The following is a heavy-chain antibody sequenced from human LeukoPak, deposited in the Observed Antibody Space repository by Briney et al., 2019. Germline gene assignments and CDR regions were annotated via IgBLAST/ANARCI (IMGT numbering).Heavy chain of an antibody. D-gene: IGHD2-15*01. CDR2: IKQDGSEK. V-gene: IGHV3-7*01. CDR3: ARERRCSGGSCYSKRLDY. CDR1: GFTFSSYW. J-gene: IGHJ4*02. Sequence: GGSLRLSCAASGFTFSSYWMSWVRQAPGKGLEWVANIKQDGSEKYYVDSVKGRFTISRDNAKNSLYLQTNSLRAEDTAVYYCARERRCSGGSCYSKRLDYWGQGTLVTVSS.